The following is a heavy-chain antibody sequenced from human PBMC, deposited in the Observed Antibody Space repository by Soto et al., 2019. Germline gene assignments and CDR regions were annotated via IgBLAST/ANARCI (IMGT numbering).Heavy chain of an antibody. CDR1: GFTFDDYA. CDR3: AKDVCSGSNSSCYTRLDF. CDR2: ISWDGGRT. D-gene: IGHD2-2*02. V-gene: IGHV3-43D*04. Sequence: QAGGSLRLSCAASGFTFDDYAMHWVRQAPGKGLEWVSLISWDGGRTYYADSVRGRFIVSRDSSKNSLYLQMSSLRVEDTALYYCAKDVCSGSNSSCYTRLDFWGQGALVTGAS. J-gene: IGHJ4*02.